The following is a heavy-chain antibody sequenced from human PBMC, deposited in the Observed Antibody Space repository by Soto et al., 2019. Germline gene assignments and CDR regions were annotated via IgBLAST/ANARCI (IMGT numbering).Heavy chain of an antibody. V-gene: IGHV3-33*01. Sequence: GGSLRLSCAASGFTFSSYGMHWVRQAPGKGLEWVAVIWYDGSNKYYADSVKGRFTISRDNSKNTLYLQMNSLKTEDTGIYYCTTDSYSTMIVVRFDYWGHGTLVTV. J-gene: IGHJ4*01. D-gene: IGHD3-22*01. CDR2: IWYDGSNK. CDR3: TTDSYSTMIVVRFDY. CDR1: GFTFSSYG.